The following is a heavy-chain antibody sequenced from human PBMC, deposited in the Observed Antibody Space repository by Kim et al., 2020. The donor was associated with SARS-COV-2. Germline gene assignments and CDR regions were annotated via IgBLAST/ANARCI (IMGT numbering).Heavy chain of an antibody. D-gene: IGHD2-15*01. CDR3: ARDGGGGGKGPYYYYYYGM. J-gene: IGHJ6*01. Sequence: SVKVSCKASGGTFSSYAISWVRQAPGQGLEWMGRIIPILGIANYAQKFQGRVTITADKSTGTAYMELSSLRSEDTAVYYCARDGGGGGKGPYYYYYYGM. CDR1: GGTFSSYA. V-gene: IGHV1-69*04. CDR2: IIPILGIA.